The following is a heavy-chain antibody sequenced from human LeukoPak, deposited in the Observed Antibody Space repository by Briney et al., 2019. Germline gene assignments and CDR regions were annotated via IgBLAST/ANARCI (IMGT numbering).Heavy chain of an antibody. Sequence: GASVKVSCKASGYTFTSYGISWVRQAPGQVLEWMGWISAYNGNTNYAQKLQGRVTMTTDTSTSTAYMELRSLRSDDTAVYYCATAPGYGDPSTFWYWGQGTLVTVSS. J-gene: IGHJ4*02. CDR3: ATAPGYGDPSTFWY. V-gene: IGHV1-18*04. CDR2: ISAYNGNT. CDR1: GYTFTSYG. D-gene: IGHD4-17*01.